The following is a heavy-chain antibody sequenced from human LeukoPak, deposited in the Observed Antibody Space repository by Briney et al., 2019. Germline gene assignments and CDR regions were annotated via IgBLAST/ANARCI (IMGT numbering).Heavy chain of an antibody. CDR1: GFTFDYG. Sequence: GGSLRLSCAASGFTFDYGMSWVRQAPGKGLEWVSGINWNGGSTGYADSVKGRFTISRDNAKNSLYLQMNSLRAEDTAVYYCAREGSGSYYVAFDIWGQGTMVTVSS. J-gene: IGHJ3*02. CDR2: INWNGGST. D-gene: IGHD1-26*01. V-gene: IGHV3-20*04. CDR3: AREGSGSYYVAFDI.